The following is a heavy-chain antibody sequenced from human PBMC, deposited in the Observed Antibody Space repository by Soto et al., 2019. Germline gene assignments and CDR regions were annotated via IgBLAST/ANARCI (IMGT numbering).Heavy chain of an antibody. V-gene: IGHV3-74*01. Sequence: EVQLVESGGGLVQPGGSLRLSCAASGFTFRNSWMHWVRQAPGKGLVWVSRISDYGRINYADSVKGRFTISRDDAKSELYLQMNNLRAEDTAVYYCARGGVEPFDYWGQGALVTVSS. CDR1: GFTFRNSW. CDR2: ISDYGRI. D-gene: IGHD3-10*01. J-gene: IGHJ4*02. CDR3: ARGGVEPFDY.